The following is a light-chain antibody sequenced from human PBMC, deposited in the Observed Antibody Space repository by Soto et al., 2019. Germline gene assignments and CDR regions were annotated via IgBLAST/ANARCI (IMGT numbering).Light chain of an antibody. V-gene: IGLV4-69*01. J-gene: IGLJ2*01. CDR1: SGHNSYA. CDR3: QTWGTGIQV. CDR2: LNSDGSH. Sequence: QSVLTQSPSASASLGASVKLTCTLSSGHNSYAIAWHQQQPEKGPRYLMKLNSDGSHSKGDGIPDRFSGSSSGAERYLTISGRQSEDEADYYCQTWGTGIQVFGGGTKLTVL.